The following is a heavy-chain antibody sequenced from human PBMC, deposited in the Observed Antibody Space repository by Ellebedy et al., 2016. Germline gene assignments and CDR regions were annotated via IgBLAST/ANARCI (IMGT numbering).Heavy chain of an antibody. CDR1: GFTFSSYA. CDR2: IDSRGVST. Sequence: GGSLRLSCAASGFTFSSYAMNWVRQAPGKGLEWVSSIDSRGVSTYYADSVKGRYTVSRDNSNNTLYLEMNSLKAEETAVYCCAKRVLDRLYYFDHWGQGALVTVSS. J-gene: IGHJ4*02. D-gene: IGHD1-1*01. V-gene: IGHV3-23*01. CDR3: AKRVLDRLYYFDH.